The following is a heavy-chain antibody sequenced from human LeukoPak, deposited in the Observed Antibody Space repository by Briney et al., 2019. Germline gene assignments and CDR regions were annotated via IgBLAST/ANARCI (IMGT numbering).Heavy chain of an antibody. D-gene: IGHD1-1*01. CDR1: GYTFTSYD. J-gene: IGHJ3*02. CDR3: ARGPATTLNRCRRGYAFDI. V-gene: IGHV1-8*01. Sequence: ASVKVSYKASGYTFTSYDINWVRQATGQGLEWMGWMNPNSGNTGYAQKFQGRVTMTRNTSISTAYMGLSSLRSEDAAVYYCARGPATTLNRCRRGYAFDIWGQETMVTVSS. CDR2: MNPNSGNT.